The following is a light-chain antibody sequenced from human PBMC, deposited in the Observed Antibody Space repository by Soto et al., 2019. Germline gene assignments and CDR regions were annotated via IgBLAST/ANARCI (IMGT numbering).Light chain of an antibody. CDR2: AAS. Sequence: DIQLTQSPSFLSASVGDRVTITCRASQGISSYLAWYQVKPGKAPKPLIYAASTLQSGVPSRFSGSGSGTEFTLTISSLHPEDFATYYCQQLKSYPLTFGGGTKVEIK. CDR3: QQLKSYPLT. CDR1: QGISSY. J-gene: IGKJ4*01. V-gene: IGKV1-9*01.